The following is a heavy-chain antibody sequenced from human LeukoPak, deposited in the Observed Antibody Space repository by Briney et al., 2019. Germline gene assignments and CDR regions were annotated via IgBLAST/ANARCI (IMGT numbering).Heavy chain of an antibody. D-gene: IGHD3-3*01. CDR1: GGSISSGGYY. J-gene: IGHJ4*02. CDR3: AREAHYDFWSGYYPPRDC. Sequence: SETLSLTCTVSGGSISSGGYYWSWIRQPPGKGLEWIGYIYHSGSTYYNPSLKSRVTISVDRSKNQFSLKLSSVTAADTAVYYCAREAHYDFWSGYYPPRDCWGQGTLVTVSS. CDR2: IYHSGST. V-gene: IGHV4-30-2*01.